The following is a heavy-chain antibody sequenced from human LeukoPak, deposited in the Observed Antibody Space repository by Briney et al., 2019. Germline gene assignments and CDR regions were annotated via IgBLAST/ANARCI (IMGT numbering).Heavy chain of an antibody. D-gene: IGHD6-19*01. J-gene: IGHJ4*02. CDR2: ITSSTKTL. CDR1: GFTFSTSG. Sequence: PGGSLRLSCAASGFTFSTSGLGWVRQAPGKGLEWLSYITSSTKTLYMDSVKGRFTISRDNAKNSLYLQMNSLRAEDTAVYYCARVGTSSSGWQFDYWGQGTLVTVSS. CDR3: ARVGTSSSGWQFDY. V-gene: IGHV3-48*04.